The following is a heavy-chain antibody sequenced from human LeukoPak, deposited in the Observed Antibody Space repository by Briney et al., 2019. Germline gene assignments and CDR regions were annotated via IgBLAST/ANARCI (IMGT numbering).Heavy chain of an antibody. J-gene: IGHJ5*02. CDR3: ARGRYDILTGDLYKWFDP. CDR2: INHSGST. CDR1: GGSFSGYY. V-gene: IGHV4-34*01. Sequence: PSETLSLTCAVYGGSFSGYYWSWIRQPPGKGLEWIGEINHSGSTNYNPSLKSRVTISVDTSKNQCSLKLSSVTAADTAVYYCARGRYDILTGDLYKWFDPWGQGTLVTVSS. D-gene: IGHD3-9*01.